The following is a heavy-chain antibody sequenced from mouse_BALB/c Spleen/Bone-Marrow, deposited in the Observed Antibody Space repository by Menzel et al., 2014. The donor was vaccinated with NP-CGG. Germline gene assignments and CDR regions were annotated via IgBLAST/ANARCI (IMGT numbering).Heavy chain of an antibody. V-gene: IGHV2-9*02. CDR1: GFSLXNYG. D-gene: IGHD2-4*01. CDR3: ATYDYDGRFDY. J-gene: IGHJ2*01. Sequence: VQLQQSGPGLVAPSQNLSITCTVSGFSLXNYGVHWIRQPPGKGLEWLGIIWAGGSTNYNSALMSRLSISKDNSKSQVSFKMNSLQTDDTAINYCATYDYDGRFDYWGQGTTLTVSS. CDR2: IWAGGST.